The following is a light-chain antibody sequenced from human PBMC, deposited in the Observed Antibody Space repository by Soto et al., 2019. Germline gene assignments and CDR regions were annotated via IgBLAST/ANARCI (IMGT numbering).Light chain of an antibody. V-gene: IGLV1-40*01. Sequence: QSVLTQPPSLSGAPGQRVTISCTGSSADIGAGYDVHWYQQVPGTAPRLLIYGNINRPSGVPDRFSGSKSGTSASLAITGLQAEDEADYYCQSYDSSLTGSKVFGTGTKVTVL. CDR1: SADIGAGYD. CDR2: GNI. J-gene: IGLJ1*01. CDR3: QSYDSSLTGSKV.